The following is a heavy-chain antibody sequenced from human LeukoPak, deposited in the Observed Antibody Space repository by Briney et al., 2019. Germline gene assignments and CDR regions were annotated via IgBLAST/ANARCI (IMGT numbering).Heavy chain of an antibody. CDR2: IYYSGST. D-gene: IGHD2-2*01. J-gene: IGHJ6*03. CDR1: GGSISSSSYY. V-gene: IGHV4-39*07. CDR3: ARGSSSSTRKSLHYYYYYYIDV. Sequence: SETLSLTCTVSGGSISSSSYYWGWIRQPPGKGLEWIGSIYYSGSTYYNPSLKSRVTMSVDTSKNQFSLKLSSVTAADTAVYYCARGSSSSTRKSLHYYYYYYIDVWGRGTTVTISS.